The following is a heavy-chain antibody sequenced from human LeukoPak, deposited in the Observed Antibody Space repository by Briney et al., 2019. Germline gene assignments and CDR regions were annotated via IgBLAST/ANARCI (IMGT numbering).Heavy chain of an antibody. J-gene: IGHJ4*02. V-gene: IGHV4-34*01. CDR2: INHSGST. CDR3: ARVVLLWFGDCYFDY. CDR1: GGSFSGYY. Sequence: SETLSLTCAVYGGSFSGYYWSWIRQPPGKGLGWIGEINHSGSTNYNPSLKSRVTISVDTSKNQFSLKLSSVTAADTAVYYCARVVLLWFGDCYFDYWGQGTLVTVSS. D-gene: IGHD3-10*01.